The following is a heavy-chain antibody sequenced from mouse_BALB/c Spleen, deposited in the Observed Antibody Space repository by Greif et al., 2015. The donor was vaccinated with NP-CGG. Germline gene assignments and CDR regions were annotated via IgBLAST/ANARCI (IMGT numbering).Heavy chain of an antibody. J-gene: IGHJ3*01. Sequence: VQLQQSGAELAKPGASVKMSCKASGYTFTSYWMHWVKQRPGQGLEWIGYINPSTGYTEYNQKFKDKATLTADKSSSTAYMQLSSLTSEDSAVNYCARLSTMITSWFAYWGQGTLVTVSA. CDR3: ARLSTMITSWFAY. D-gene: IGHD2-4*01. V-gene: IGHV1-7*01. CDR2: INPSTGYT. CDR1: GYTFTSYW.